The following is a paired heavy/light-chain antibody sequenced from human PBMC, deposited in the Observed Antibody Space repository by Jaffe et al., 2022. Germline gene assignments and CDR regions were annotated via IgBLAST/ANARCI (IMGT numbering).Light chain of an antibody. CDR3: SSYAGSNNVVV. J-gene: IGLJ2*01. Sequence: QSALTQPPSASGSPGQSVTISCTGTSSDVGGYNYVSWYQQHPGKAPKLMIYEVSKRPSGVPDRFSGSKSGNTASLTVSGLQAEDEADYYCSSYAGSNNVVVFGGGTKLTVL. CDR2: EVS. CDR1: SSDVGGYNY. V-gene: IGLV2-8*01.
Heavy chain of an antibody. V-gene: IGHV3-43D*04. CDR1: GFTFDDYA. D-gene: IGHD6-19*01. CDR2: ISWDGGST. CDR3: AKDGPLSSGWYRLIYYYMDV. J-gene: IGHJ6*03. Sequence: EVQLVESGGVVVQPGGSLRLSCAASGFTFDDYAMHWVRQAPGKGLEWVSLISWDGGSTYYADSVKGRFTISRDNSKNSLYLQMNSLRAEDTALYYCAKDGPLSSGWYRLIYYYMDVWGKGTTVTVSS.